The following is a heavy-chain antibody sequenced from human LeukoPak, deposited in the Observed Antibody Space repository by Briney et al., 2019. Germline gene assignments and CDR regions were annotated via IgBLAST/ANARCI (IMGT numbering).Heavy chain of an antibody. CDR2: ISGSGGST. V-gene: IGHV3-23*01. J-gene: IGHJ6*02. CDR1: GFTFSSYA. CDR3: AKVPLAVAGYYYYGMDV. D-gene: IGHD6-19*01. Sequence: GGSLRLSCAASGFTFSSYAMSWVRQAPGKGLEWVSAISGSGGSTYYADSVKGRFTISRDNSKNTLYLQMNSLRAEDTAVYCCAKVPLAVAGYYYYGMDVWGQGTTVTVSS.